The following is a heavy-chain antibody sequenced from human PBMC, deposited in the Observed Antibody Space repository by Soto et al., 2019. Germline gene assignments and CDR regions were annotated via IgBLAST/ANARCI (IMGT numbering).Heavy chain of an antibody. Sequence: PGGSLRLSCAASGFAFSSYSMNWVRQAPGKGLEWVSFISSSSSTINYADSVKGRFTISRDNDENSLFLQMNSLTDDDTAVYYCTRDRQWLDGAYWYYGMDVWGQGTTVTVSS. J-gene: IGHJ6*02. V-gene: IGHV3-48*02. CDR2: ISSSSSTI. CDR3: TRDRQWLDGAYWYYGMDV. D-gene: IGHD6-19*01. CDR1: GFAFSSYS.